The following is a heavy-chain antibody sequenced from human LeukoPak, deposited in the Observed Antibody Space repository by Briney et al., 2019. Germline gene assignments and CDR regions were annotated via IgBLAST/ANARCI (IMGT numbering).Heavy chain of an antibody. V-gene: IGHV3-7*04. CDR2: IKQDGSEK. Sequence: GSLRLSCAASGFTFSSYWMSWVRQAPGKGLEWVANIKQDGSEKYYVDSVKGRFTISRDNAKNSLYLQMNSLRAEDTAVYYCTKDSSSGSSYYFHGMDVWGQGTTVTVS. CDR3: TKDSSSGSSYYFHGMDV. D-gene: IGHD3-10*01. J-gene: IGHJ6*02. CDR1: GFTFSSYW.